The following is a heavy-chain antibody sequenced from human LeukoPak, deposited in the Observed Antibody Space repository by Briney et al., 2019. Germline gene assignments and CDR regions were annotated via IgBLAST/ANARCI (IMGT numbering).Heavy chain of an antibody. V-gene: IGHV3-23*01. CDR3: AKDDIVGATLLFDY. CDR2: ISGSGGST. J-gene: IGHJ4*02. Sequence: GGSLRLSCAASGFTVSSNYMSWVRQAPGKGLEWVSAISGSGGSTYYADSVKGRFTISRDNSKNTLYLQMSSPRAEDTAVYYCAKDDIVGATLLFDYWGQGTLVTVSS. CDR1: GFTVSSNY. D-gene: IGHD1-26*01.